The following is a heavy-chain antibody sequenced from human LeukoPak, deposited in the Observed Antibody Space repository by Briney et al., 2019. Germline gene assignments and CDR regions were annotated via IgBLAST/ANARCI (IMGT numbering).Heavy chain of an antibody. Sequence: GGSLRLSCVASGFTFSSYSMNWVRQAPGKGLEWVSSITGSSYNRYYAGSLKGRFTISRDNANNSLYLQMNSLKTEGTAVYYCARGEARFDPWGQGTLVTVSA. CDR3: ARGEARFDP. V-gene: IGHV3-21*06. D-gene: IGHD1-26*01. CDR1: GFTFSSYS. CDR2: ITGSSYNR. J-gene: IGHJ5*02.